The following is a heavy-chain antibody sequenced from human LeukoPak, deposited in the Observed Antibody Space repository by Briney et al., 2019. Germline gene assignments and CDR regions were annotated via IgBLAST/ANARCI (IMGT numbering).Heavy chain of an antibody. CDR3: ARGEGYTVTTRYNWFDP. V-gene: IGHV3-21*01. J-gene: IGHJ5*02. CDR1: GFTFSSYS. Sequence: GGSLRLSCAASGFTFSSYSMNWFRQAPGKGLEWVSSISSSSSYIYYADSVKGRFTISRDNAKNSLYLQMNSLRAEDTAVYYCARGEGYTVTTRYNWFDPWGQGTLVTVSS. CDR2: ISSSSSYI. D-gene: IGHD4-17*01.